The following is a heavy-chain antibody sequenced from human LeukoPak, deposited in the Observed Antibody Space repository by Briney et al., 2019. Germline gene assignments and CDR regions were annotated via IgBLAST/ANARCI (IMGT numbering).Heavy chain of an antibody. J-gene: IGHJ4*02. CDR2: TSGSGGST. CDR1: GITFSSYA. V-gene: IGHV3-23*01. CDR3: AKNGGSQCYSHLDS. D-gene: IGHD2-15*01. Sequence: GSLRLSCAASGITFSSYAMSWVRQASGKGLEWVSGTSGSGGSTYYAGSVKGRFTISRDNSKNTLYLQMNSLRVEDTAVYYCAKNGGSQCYSHLDSWGQGTLVTVSS.